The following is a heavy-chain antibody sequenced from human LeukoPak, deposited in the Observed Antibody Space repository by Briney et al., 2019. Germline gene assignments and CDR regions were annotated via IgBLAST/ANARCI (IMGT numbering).Heavy chain of an antibody. V-gene: IGHV3-23*01. J-gene: IGHJ4*02. D-gene: IGHD2-8*02. Sequence: GGSLRLSCAASGFTFSSYAMIWVRQPPGKGLEWVSSIFPSGGEIHYADSVRGRFTISRDNSKSTLSLQMNSLRAEDTAIYYCATYRQVLLPFESWGQGTLVTVSS. CDR1: GFTFSSYA. CDR2: IFPSGGEI. CDR3: ATYRQVLLPFES.